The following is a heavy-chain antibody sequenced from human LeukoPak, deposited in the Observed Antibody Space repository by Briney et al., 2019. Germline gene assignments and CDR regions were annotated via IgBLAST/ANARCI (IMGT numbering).Heavy chain of an antibody. J-gene: IGHJ4*02. CDR2: ITASSTAI. CDR3: AARGRGSYRSYFDY. V-gene: IGHV3-21*01. Sequence: GGSLRLSCAASGFTFNTYTMNWVRQAPGKGLEWVSSITASSTAIYSADSVKGRFTISRDNSKNTLYLQMNSLRAEDTAVYYCAARGRGSYRSYFDYWGQGTLVTVSS. D-gene: IGHD3-16*02. CDR1: GFTFNTYT.